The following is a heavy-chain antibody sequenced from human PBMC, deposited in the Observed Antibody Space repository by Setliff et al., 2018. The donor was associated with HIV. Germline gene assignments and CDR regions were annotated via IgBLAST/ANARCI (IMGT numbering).Heavy chain of an antibody. CDR1: GFTFSRYA. J-gene: IGHJ4*02. CDR2: IWFDGSNE. V-gene: IGHV3-30*02. CDR3: TPLHY. Sequence: PGGSLRLSCAASGFTFSRYAMNWVRQAPGKGLEWVAFIWFDGSNEYYADSVKGRFTISRDNAKNSLYLQMTSLRPEDTAVYYCTPLHYWGQGTLVTVSS. D-gene: IGHD2-15*01.